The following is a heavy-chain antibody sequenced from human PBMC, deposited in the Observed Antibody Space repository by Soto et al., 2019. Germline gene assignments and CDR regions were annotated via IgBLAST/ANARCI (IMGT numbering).Heavy chain of an antibody. D-gene: IGHD3-22*01. CDR1: DASISSGGYY. Sequence: QVQMQESGPGLVKPSQTLSLTCTVSDASISSGGYYWTWIRQHPGKGLEWIGHIYYNGNTQYNPSLKNRVTISLHTSQYQFSLGLNSVTAADTAVYYCARGRLGKYYYDSREVDNWGQGTLVTVSS. V-gene: IGHV4-31*03. CDR2: IYYNGNT. CDR3: ARGRLGKYYYDSREVDN. J-gene: IGHJ4*02.